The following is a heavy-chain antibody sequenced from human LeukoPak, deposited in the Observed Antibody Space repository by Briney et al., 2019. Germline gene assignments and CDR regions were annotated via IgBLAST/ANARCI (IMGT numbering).Heavy chain of an antibody. CDR1: GFTFRNYA. D-gene: IGHD2-15*01. J-gene: IGHJ4*02. V-gene: IGHV3-30*02. Sequence: GGSLRLSCAASGFTFRNYAMYWVRQAPGRGLEWVAFTNYDGSDRCYADSVKGRFTVSRDNPKNTLYLQMNSLRTEDTAVYYCAKDLPDRYSLEYWGQGTMVTVPS. CDR2: TNYDGSDR. CDR3: AKDLPDRYSLEY.